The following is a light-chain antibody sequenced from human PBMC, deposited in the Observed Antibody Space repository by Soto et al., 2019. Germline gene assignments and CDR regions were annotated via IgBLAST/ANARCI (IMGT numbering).Light chain of an antibody. CDR2: KAS. V-gene: IGKV1-5*03. CDR1: QSISSW. Sequence: DIQMTQSPSTLSASVGDRVTITCRASQSISSWLAWYQQKPGKAPKLLIYKASSLESGVPSRFSGSGSGTEFTLTISSLQPDDFATYYCQQYNSYSWFTFGPGTKVDIK. J-gene: IGKJ3*01. CDR3: QQYNSYSWFT.